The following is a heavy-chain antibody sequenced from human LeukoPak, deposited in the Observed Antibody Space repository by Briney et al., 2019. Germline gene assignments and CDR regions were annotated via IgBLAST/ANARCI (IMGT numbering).Heavy chain of an antibody. D-gene: IGHD3-10*01. J-gene: IGHJ4*02. Sequence: PGGSLRLSCAASGFTFSSYAMSWVRQAPGKGLEWVSAISGSGGSTYYADSVKGRFTISRDNSKNTLYLQMNSLRAEDTAVYYCAKDSDRELLWFGELLSGYFDYWGQGTLVTVSS. CDR1: GFTFSSYA. CDR3: AKDSDRELLWFGELLSGYFDY. CDR2: ISGSGGST. V-gene: IGHV3-23*01.